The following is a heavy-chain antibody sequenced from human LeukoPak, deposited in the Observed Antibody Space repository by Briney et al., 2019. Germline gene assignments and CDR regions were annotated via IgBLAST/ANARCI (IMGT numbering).Heavy chain of an antibody. CDR1: GGSVSSGVYY. CDR3: VSQRTNYGFVDY. CDR2: IYYSGST. J-gene: IGHJ4*02. V-gene: IGHV4-61*08. Sequence: KASETLSLTCTVSGGSVSSGVYYCSWIRQPPGKGLEYIGYIYYSGSTNYNPSLKSRVTISVDTSKNQFSLKLSSVTAADTAVYLCVSQRTNYGFVDYWHQGTLVTVSS. D-gene: IGHD4/OR15-4a*01.